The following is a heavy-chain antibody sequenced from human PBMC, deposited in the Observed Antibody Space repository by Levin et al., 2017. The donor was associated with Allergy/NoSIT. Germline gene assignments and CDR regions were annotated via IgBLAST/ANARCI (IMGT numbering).Heavy chain of an antibody. Sequence: LSLTCAASGFSVRSNYMSWVRQAPVKGLEWVSVIYSGGGTSYAVSVKGRFTISRDISKNTLYLQMNSLRAEDTAVYYCAREASRGYSGYDYSYFDLWGQGTLVTVSS. D-gene: IGHD5-12*01. J-gene: IGHJ4*02. V-gene: IGHV3-53*01. CDR3: AREASRGYSGYDYSYFDL. CDR2: IYSGGGT. CDR1: GFSVRSNY.